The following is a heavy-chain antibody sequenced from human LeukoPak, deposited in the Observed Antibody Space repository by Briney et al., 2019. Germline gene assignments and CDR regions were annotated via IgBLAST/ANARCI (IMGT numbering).Heavy chain of an antibody. CDR1: GYTFTGYY. J-gene: IGHJ6*02. V-gene: IGHV1-2*04. Sequence: ASVKVSCKASGYTFTGYYMHWVRQAPGQGLEWMGWINPNSGGTNYAQKFQGWVTMTRDTSISTAYMELSRLRSDDTAVYYCARGTVVVPAVDYYYYYGMDVWGQGTTVTVSS. CDR3: ARGTVVVPAVDYYYYYGMDV. CDR2: INPNSGGT. D-gene: IGHD2-2*01.